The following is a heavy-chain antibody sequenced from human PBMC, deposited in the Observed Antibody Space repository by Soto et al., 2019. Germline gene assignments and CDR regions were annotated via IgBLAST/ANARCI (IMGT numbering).Heavy chain of an antibody. CDR2: ISAYNGNT. CDR3: ARVRGVAGEGYFDL. CDR1: GYTFTSYG. D-gene: IGHD6-19*01. V-gene: IGHV1-18*01. J-gene: IGHJ2*01. Sequence: QVQLVQSGAEVKKPGASVKVSCKASGYTFTSYGISWVRQAPGQGLEWMGWISAYNGNTNYAQKLQGRVTMTTDTSTSAAYMELRSQRADDTAVYYWARVRGVAGEGYFDLWGRGTLVTVSS.